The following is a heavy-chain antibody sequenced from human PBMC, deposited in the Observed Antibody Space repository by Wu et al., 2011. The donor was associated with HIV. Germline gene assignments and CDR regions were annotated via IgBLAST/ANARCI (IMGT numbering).Heavy chain of an antibody. Sequence: QVQLVQTGAEVKKPGASVKVSCKTSGYTFTSYGINWVRQAPGQGLEWMGWISAYNGDTNYAQKLQGRVTMTTDTSTSTAYMELRSLRSDDTAVYYCARVYGYYYDSSGYYKYNWFDPWGQGTLVTVSS. J-gene: IGHJ5*02. D-gene: IGHD3-22*01. V-gene: IGHV1-18*01. CDR3: ARVYGYYYDSSGYYKYNWFDP. CDR2: ISAYNGDT. CDR1: GYTFTSYG.